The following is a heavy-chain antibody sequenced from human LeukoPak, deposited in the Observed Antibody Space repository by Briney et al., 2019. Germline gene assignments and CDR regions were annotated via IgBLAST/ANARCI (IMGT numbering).Heavy chain of an antibody. Sequence: ASVKVSCKASGGTFSSYAISWVRQDPGQGLEWMGGIIPIFGTANYAQKFQGRVTITADESTSTAYMELNSLRAEDTAVYYCSRGRCSSTSCYTPGVFDYWGQGTLVTVSS. CDR2: IIPIFGTA. CDR3: SRGRCSSTSCYTPGVFDY. D-gene: IGHD2-2*02. V-gene: IGHV1-69*13. J-gene: IGHJ4*02. CDR1: GGTFSSYA.